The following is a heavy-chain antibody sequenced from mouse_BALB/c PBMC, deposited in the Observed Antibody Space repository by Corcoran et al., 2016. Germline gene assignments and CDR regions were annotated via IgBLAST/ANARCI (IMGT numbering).Heavy chain of an antibody. D-gene: IGHD2-4*01. Sequence: EVQLQQSGPELVKPGASVKMSCKASGYTFTSYVMHWVKQKPGQGLEWIGYINPYNDGTKYNEKFKGKATLTSDKSSSTAYMELSSRTSEDSAVYYCARTSTMITRYFDVWGAGTTVNVAS. CDR3: ARTSTMITRYFDV. CDR2: INPYNDGT. CDR1: GYTFTSYV. J-gene: IGHJ1*01. V-gene: IGHV1S136*01.